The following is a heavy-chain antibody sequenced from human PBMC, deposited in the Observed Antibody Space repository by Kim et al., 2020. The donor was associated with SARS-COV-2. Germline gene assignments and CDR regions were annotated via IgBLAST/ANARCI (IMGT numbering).Heavy chain of an antibody. D-gene: IGHD5-12*01. CDR1: GYSFTSYW. J-gene: IGHJ4*02. CDR3: ARHDGYNPSFDY. CDR2: IDPSDSYT. V-gene: IGHV5-10-1*01. Sequence: GESLKISCKGSGYSFTSYWISWVRQMPGKGLEWMGRIDPSDSYTNYSPSFQGHVTISADKSISTAYLQWSSLKASDTAMYYCARHDGYNPSFDYWGQGTLVTVSS.